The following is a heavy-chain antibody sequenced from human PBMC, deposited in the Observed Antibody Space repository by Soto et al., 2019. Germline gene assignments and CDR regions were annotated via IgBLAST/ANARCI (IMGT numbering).Heavy chain of an antibody. CDR2: LHSGGDT. V-gene: IGHV3-53*04. CDR1: GIPVSSNY. CDR3: ARAGPFYSASRMAV. J-gene: IGHJ6*02. Sequence: EVQLVESGGGLVQPGGSLRLSCAASGIPVSSNYMTWVRQAPGKGLEWVSVLHSGGDTYYANSVKGRFTISRHDSTNTLFLQMNSLTPEDTAVYYCARAGPFYSASRMAVWGQGTTVTVSS. D-gene: IGHD1-1*01.